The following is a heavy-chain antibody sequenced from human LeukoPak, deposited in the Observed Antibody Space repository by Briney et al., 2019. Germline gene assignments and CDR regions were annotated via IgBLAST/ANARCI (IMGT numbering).Heavy chain of an antibody. Sequence: ASVKVSCKASGYTFTSYGISWVRQAPGQGLEWMGWISAYNGNTNYAQKLQGRVTMTTDTSTSTAYMELRSLRSDDTAVYYCAREAVVGSTSCTFDYWGQGTLVTVSS. D-gene: IGHD2-2*01. CDR1: GYTFTSYG. CDR2: ISAYNGNT. J-gene: IGHJ4*02. V-gene: IGHV1-18*01. CDR3: AREAVVGSTSCTFDY.